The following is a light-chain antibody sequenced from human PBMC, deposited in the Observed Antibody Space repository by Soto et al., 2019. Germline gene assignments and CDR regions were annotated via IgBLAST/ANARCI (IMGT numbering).Light chain of an antibody. CDR2: EVS. J-gene: IGLJ2*01. V-gene: IGLV2-23*02. Sequence: QSVLTQPASVTASPGQSITISCTGTSSDVGSYDLVSWYQQHPGKAPKLMIYEVSKRPSGLSNRFSGSKSGNTASLTISGLQAEDEADYYCCSYAGSRIYMVFGGGTQLTVL. CDR3: CSYAGSRIYMV. CDR1: SSDVGSYDL.